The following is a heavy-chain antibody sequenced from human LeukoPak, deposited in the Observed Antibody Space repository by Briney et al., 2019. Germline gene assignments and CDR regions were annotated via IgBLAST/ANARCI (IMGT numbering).Heavy chain of an antibody. CDR2: INHSGST. CDR3: AREPRRGSFDY. D-gene: IGHD3-10*01. V-gene: IGHV4-34*01. Sequence: PSETLSLTCAVYGGSFSGYCWSWIRQPPGKGLEWIGEINHSGSTNYNPSLKSRVTISVDTSKNQFSLKLSSVTAADTAVYYCAREPRRGSFDYWGQGTLVTVSS. J-gene: IGHJ4*02. CDR1: GGSFSGYC.